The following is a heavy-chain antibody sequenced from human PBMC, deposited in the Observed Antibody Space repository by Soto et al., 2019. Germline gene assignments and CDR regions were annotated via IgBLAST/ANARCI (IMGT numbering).Heavy chain of an antibody. J-gene: IGHJ6*03. CDR1: GGSISSSXXX. CDR3: XXXXXXXXXXYYYYYMDV. CDR2: IYYSGST. V-gene: IGHV4-39*01. Sequence: QLQLQESGPGLVKPSETLSLTCTVSGGSISSSXXXXXXXXXXPGKGLEWIGSIYYSGSTYYNPXXXXXXXXXXXXXXXXXXXXXXXXXXXXXXXXXXXXXXXXXXXXYYYYYMDVWGKGTTVTVSS.